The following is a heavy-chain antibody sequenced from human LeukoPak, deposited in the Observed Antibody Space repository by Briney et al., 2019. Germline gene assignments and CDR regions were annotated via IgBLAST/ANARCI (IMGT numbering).Heavy chain of an antibody. D-gene: IGHD1-26*01. CDR1: GYTLTELS. V-gene: IGHV1-24*01. Sequence: ASVKVSCKVSGYTLTELSMHWVRQAPGEGLEWMGGFDPEDGETIYAQKFQGRVTMTEDTSTDTAYMELSSLRSEDTAVYYCATTKSSGSYPLNYWGQGTTVTVSS. J-gene: IGHJ4*02. CDR3: ATTKSSGSYPLNY. CDR2: FDPEDGET.